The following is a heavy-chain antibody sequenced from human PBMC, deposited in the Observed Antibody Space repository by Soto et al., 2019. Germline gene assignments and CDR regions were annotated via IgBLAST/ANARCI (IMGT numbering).Heavy chain of an antibody. CDR3: ARDPGYCTNGVCPIFDF. D-gene: IGHD2-8*01. V-gene: IGHV4-59*02. Sequence: QVHLRESGPGLVKSSETLSLTCTVSGDSVTNYFWSWMRQPPGKGLEWIEHMYHGGRTNYSPSLKSRVTMSLNTSMNQFALNQSSVTAADTAVYFCARDPGYCTNGVCPIFDFWGQVLLVAVSS. CDR1: GDSVTNYF. CDR2: MYHGGRT. J-gene: IGHJ4*02.